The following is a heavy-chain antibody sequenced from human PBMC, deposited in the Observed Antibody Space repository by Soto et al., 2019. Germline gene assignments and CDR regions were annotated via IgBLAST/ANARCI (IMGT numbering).Heavy chain of an antibody. CDR3: AKILTVVTARFDY. J-gene: IGHJ4*02. CDR1: GFTFSSYA. V-gene: IGHV3-23*01. D-gene: IGHD2-21*02. Sequence: HPGGSLRLSCAASGFTFSSYAMSWVRQAPGKGLEWVSAISGSGGSTYYADSVKGRFTISRDNSKNTLYLQMNSLRAEDTAVYYCAKILTVVTARFDYWGQGTLVTVSS. CDR2: ISGSGGST.